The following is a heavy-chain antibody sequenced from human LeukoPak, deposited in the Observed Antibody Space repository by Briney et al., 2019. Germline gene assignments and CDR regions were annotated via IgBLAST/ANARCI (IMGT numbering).Heavy chain of an antibody. CDR2: INHSGST. J-gene: IGHJ4*02. CDR3: ARRRVWFGELLHYFDY. D-gene: IGHD3-10*01. Sequence: SETLSLTCAVYGGSFSGYYWSWIRQPPGKGLEWSGEINHSGSTNYNPSLKIRDTISEDTSKTRFSLRLTSVTAADTAVYYCARRRVWFGELLHYFDYWGQGILVTVSS. V-gene: IGHV4-34*01. CDR1: GGSFSGYY.